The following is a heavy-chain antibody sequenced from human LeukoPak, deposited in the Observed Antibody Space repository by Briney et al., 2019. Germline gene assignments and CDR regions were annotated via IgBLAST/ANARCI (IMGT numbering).Heavy chain of an antibody. CDR3: ARGPPYCSGGSCYSPNYYYMDV. D-gene: IGHD2-15*01. V-gene: IGHV1-69*13. J-gene: IGHJ6*03. CDR2: IIPIFGTA. Sequence: SVKVSCKASGGTFSSYAIGWVRQAPGQGLEWMGGIIPIFGTANYAQKFRGRVTITADESTSTAYMELSSLRSEDTAVYYCARGPPYCSGGSCYSPNYYYMDVWGKGTTVTVSS. CDR1: GGTFSSYA.